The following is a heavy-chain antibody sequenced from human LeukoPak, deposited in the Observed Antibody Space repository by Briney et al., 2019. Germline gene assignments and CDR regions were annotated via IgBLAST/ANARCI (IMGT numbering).Heavy chain of an antibody. J-gene: IGHJ5*02. CDR1: GGSISSYY. CDR2: IYTSGST. CDR3: ARGTEDTAMVTAVGFDP. D-gene: IGHD5-18*01. V-gene: IGHV4-4*09. Sequence: SETLPLTCTVSGGSISSYYWSWIRQPPGKGLEWIGYIYTSGSTNYNPSLKSRVTISVDTSKNQFSLKLSSVTAADTAVYYCARGTEDTAMVTAVGFDPWGQGTLVTVSS.